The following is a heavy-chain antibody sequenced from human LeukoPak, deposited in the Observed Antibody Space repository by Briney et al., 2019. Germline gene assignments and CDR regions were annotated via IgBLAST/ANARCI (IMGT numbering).Heavy chain of an antibody. CDR2: IYPGDSDT. D-gene: IGHD4-17*01. V-gene: IGHV5-51*01. J-gene: IGHJ4*02. CDR3: ARLTTSDYGDYFLDY. Sequence: HGESLKISCKGSGYSFTSYWIGWVRQMPGKGLEWMGIIYPGDSDTRYSPSFQGQVTISADKSISTAYLQWSSLKASDTAMYYCARLTTSDYGDYFLDYWGQGTLVTVSS. CDR1: GYSFTSYW.